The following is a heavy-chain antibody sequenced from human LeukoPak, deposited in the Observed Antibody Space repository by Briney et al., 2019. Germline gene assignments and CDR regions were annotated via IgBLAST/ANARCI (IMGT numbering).Heavy chain of an antibody. V-gene: IGHV4-59*01. D-gene: IGHD6-19*01. J-gene: IGHJ3*02. Sequence: SETMSLTCTVSGGSISSYYWSWIRQPPGKGLEWIGYIYYSGSTNYNPSLKSRVTISVDTSKNQFSLKLSPVTAADTAVYYCAKSHSSGWSDAFDIWGQGTMVTVSS. CDR1: GGSISSYY. CDR2: IYYSGST. CDR3: AKSHSSGWSDAFDI.